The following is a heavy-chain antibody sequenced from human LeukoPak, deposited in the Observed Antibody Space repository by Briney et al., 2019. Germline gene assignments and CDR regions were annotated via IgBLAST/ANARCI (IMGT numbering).Heavy chain of an antibody. D-gene: IGHD3-3*01. V-gene: IGHV4-59*01. CDR1: GGSISSYY. CDR2: IYYSGST. J-gene: IGHJ4*02. CDR3: AREGYSFWSGDPTYYFDY. Sequence: SETLSLTCTVSGGSISSYYWSWIRQPPGKGLEWIGYIYYSGSTNYNPSLKSRVTISVDTSKNQFSLKLSSVTAADTAVYYCAREGYSFWSGDPTYYFDYWGQGTLVTVSS.